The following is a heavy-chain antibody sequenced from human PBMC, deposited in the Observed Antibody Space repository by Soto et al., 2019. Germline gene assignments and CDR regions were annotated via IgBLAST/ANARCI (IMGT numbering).Heavy chain of an antibody. CDR3: ARAGSSYAFDI. J-gene: IGHJ3*02. V-gene: IGHV3-13*01. Sequence: GGSLRLSCAASGFTFSSYDMHWVRQATGKGLEWVSAIGTAGDTYYPGSVKGRFTISRENAKNSLYPQMNSLRAGDTAVYYCARAGSSYAFDIWGQGTMVTVS. CDR2: IGTAGDT. CDR1: GFTFSSYD. D-gene: IGHD3-10*01.